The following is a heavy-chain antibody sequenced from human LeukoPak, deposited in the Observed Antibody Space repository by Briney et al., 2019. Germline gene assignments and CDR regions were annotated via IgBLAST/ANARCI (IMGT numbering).Heavy chain of an antibody. CDR3: AREVGSGWPIDY. Sequence: QPGGSLRLSCAASGFTFSSYWMHWVRQAPGKGLVWVSRDSDGTTTTNADSVKGRFTISRDNAKNTLYLQMNSLRVEDTAVYYCAREVGSGWPIDYWGQGTLVTVSS. V-gene: IGHV3-74*01. CDR1: GFTFSSYW. D-gene: IGHD6-19*01. J-gene: IGHJ4*02. CDR2: DSDGTTT.